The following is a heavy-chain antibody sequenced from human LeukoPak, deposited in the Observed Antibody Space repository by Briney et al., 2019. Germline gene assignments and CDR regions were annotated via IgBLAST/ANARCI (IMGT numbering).Heavy chain of an antibody. CDR2: SYHSGST. J-gene: IGHJ6*03. CDR3: ARVSWFPGRSYYYMDV. CDR1: GYSISSGYY. Sequence: SETLSLTCTVSGYSISSGYYWGWIRHPPGKGLEWIGSSYHSGSTNYNPPLKSRLTISVETPKNQFSPMQSSVTAAALPVYYCARVSWFPGRSYYYMDVWGKGTTVTVSS. V-gene: IGHV4-38-2*02. D-gene: IGHD1-1*01.